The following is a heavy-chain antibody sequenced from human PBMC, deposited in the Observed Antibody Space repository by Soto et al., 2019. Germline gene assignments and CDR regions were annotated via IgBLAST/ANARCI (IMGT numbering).Heavy chain of an antibody. Sequence: GGAVKVSCKTSGYTFSNYGITWLRQAPGQPLEWLGWISLYSDGTNYAQKFQGRVSMTTDTSTTTAYMELRSLRSDDTAVYYCARVVPGAEAWFGPWGQGTLVTVSS. V-gene: IGHV1-18*01. CDR2: ISLYSDGT. CDR1: GYTFSNYG. D-gene: IGHD2-2*01. CDR3: ARVVPGAEAWFGP. J-gene: IGHJ5*02.